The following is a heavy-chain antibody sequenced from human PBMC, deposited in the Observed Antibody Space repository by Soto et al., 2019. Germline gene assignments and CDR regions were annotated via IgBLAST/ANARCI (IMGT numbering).Heavy chain of an antibody. CDR3: AKREFCPSTAGFDF. D-gene: IGHD3-10*01. CDR1: GFTVSISY. Sequence: EVQLVESGGDLVQPGGSLRLSCAASGFTVSISYMSWVRQVPGKGLEWVSIIYSGGETYYADSVKGGFIISRDNSKNTLQLQMNSLRGEDTGVYYCAKREFCPSTAGFDFWGQGTLVTVSS. J-gene: IGHJ4*02. CDR2: IYSGGET. V-gene: IGHV3-66*01.